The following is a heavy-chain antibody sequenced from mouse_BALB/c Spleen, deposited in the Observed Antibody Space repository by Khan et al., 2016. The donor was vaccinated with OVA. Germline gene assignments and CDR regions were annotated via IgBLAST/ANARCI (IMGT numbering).Heavy chain of an antibody. CDR2: IIPSTDYT. J-gene: IGHJ3*01. V-gene: IGHV1-4*01. CDR1: GYTFTTYT. CDR3: TREGAYYRSDGWFAY. D-gene: IGHD2-14*01. Sequence: QVQLKESGAELARPGASVKMSCKASGYTFTTYTIHWVKQRPGQGLEWIGYIIPSTDYTNYNQKFKDKATLTADKSSTTAYMQLCSLTSEDSAVYYCTREGAYYRSDGWFAYWGQGTLVTVSA.